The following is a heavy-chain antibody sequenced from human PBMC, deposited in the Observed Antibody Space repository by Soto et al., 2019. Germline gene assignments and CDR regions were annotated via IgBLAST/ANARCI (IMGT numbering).Heavy chain of an antibody. J-gene: IGHJ6*03. CDR3: ARGGVVVVPAAMIHYYYYMDV. V-gene: IGHV1-3*01. CDR2: INAGNGNT. Sequence: ASVKVSCKASGYTFTSYAMHWVRQAPGQRLEWMGWINAGNGNTKYSQKFQGRVTITRDTSASTAYMELSSLRSEDTAVYYCARGGVVVVPAAMIHYYYYMDVWGKGTTVTVSS. CDR1: GYTFTSYA. D-gene: IGHD2-2*01.